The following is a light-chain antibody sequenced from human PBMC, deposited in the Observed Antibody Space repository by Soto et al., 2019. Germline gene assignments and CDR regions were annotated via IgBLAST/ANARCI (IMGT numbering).Light chain of an antibody. V-gene: IGLV2-14*01. CDR2: EVY. J-gene: IGLJ2*01. CDR3: TSYTTKNTVV. Sequence: QSVLTQPASVSGSPGQSVTISCTATGSDLGDHRFVSWYQHHPDKAPKLIIYEVYSRPSEISTRFSGSKSGNTASLTISGLQAEDEADYYCTSYTTKNTVVFGGGTKVTVL. CDR1: GSDLGDHRF.